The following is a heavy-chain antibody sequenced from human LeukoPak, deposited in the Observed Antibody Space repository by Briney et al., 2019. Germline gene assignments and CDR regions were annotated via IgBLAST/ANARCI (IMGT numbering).Heavy chain of an antibody. CDR1: GYTFTSYY. CDR3: ARGGDYYYDSSGDAFDI. J-gene: IGHJ3*02. Sequence: ASVKVSCKASGYTFTSYYMHWARQAPGQGLEWMGIINPSGGSTSYVQKFQGRVTMTRDTSTSTVYMELSSLRSEDTAVYYCARGGDYYYDSSGDAFDIWGQGTMVTVSS. D-gene: IGHD3-22*01. CDR2: INPSGGST. V-gene: IGHV1-46*01.